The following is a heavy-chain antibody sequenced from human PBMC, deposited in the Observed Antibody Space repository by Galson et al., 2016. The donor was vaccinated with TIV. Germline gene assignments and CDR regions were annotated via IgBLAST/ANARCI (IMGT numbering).Heavy chain of an antibody. V-gene: IGHV1-18*01. D-gene: IGHD1-26*01. CDR1: GYTFTSNG. CDR3: ARSNGGSYRAPSFDY. CDR2: ISAYNGYT. Sequence: SVKVSCKASGYTFTSNGISWVRQAPGQGLERMGWISAYNGYTNNAQKFQGRVTMTTDTSTRTAYMELRSLRSDDTAVYYCARSNGGSYRAPSFDYWGHGTLVTVSS. J-gene: IGHJ4*01.